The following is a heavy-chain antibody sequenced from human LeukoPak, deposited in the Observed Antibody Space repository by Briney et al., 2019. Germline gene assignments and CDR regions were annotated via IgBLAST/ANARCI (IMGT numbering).Heavy chain of an antibody. Sequence: GGSLRLSCAASGFTFSNYWMSWVRQAPGKGLEWVSYISSSGSTIYYADSVKGRFTISRDNAKNSLYLQMNGLRAEDTAVYYCARDWFGAYYDILTDPRPIDYWGQGTLVTVSS. V-gene: IGHV3-11*01. CDR2: ISSSGSTI. CDR3: ARDWFGAYYDILTDPRPIDY. D-gene: IGHD3-9*01. J-gene: IGHJ4*02. CDR1: GFTFSNYW.